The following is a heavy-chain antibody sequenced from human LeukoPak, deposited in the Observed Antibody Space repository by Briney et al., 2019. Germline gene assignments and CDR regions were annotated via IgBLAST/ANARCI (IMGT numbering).Heavy chain of an antibody. J-gene: IGHJ4*02. CDR2: IYTSGST. CDR1: GGSISSYY. V-gene: IGHV4-4*07. CDR3: ARDVYLRDYYDSSGYYLYYFDY. D-gene: IGHD3-22*01. Sequence: SETLSLTCTFSGGSISSYYWSWIRQPAGKGLEWIGRIYTSGSTNYNPSLKSRVTMSVDTSKNQFSLKLSSVTAADTAVYYCARDVYLRDYYDSSGYYLYYFDYWGQGTLVTVSS.